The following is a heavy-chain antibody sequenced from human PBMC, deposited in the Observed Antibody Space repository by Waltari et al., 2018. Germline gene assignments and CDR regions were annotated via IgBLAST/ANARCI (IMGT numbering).Heavy chain of an antibody. V-gene: IGHV3-23*01. D-gene: IGHD6-13*01. Sequence: EVQLLESGGGLVQPGGSLRLSCEASGFTFSSYAMRWVRQAPGKGLEWVSSISISGGSTYYADSVKGRFTISRDNSKNTLYLQMNSLRVEDTAIYYCAKDSGGGSMAFDIWGQGTMVTVSS. CDR3: AKDSGGGSMAFDI. J-gene: IGHJ3*02. CDR1: GFTFSSYA. CDR2: ISISGGST.